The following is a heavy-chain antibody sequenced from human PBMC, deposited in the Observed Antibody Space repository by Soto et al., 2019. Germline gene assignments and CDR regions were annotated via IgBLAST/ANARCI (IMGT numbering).Heavy chain of an antibody. CDR1: EGTFSSYA. D-gene: IGHD5-12*01. V-gene: IGHV1-69*06. CDR2: IIPIFGTA. CDR3: ARGRDGYNLGHYYYGMDV. J-gene: IGHJ6*02. Sequence: ASVKVSCKASEGTFSSYAISWVRQAPGQGLEWMGGIIPIFGTANYAQKFQGRVTITADKSTSTAYMELSSLRSEDTAVYYCARGRDGYNLGHYYYGMDVWGQGTTVTVSS.